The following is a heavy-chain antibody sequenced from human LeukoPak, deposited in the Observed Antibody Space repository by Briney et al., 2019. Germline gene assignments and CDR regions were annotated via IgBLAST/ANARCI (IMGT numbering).Heavy chain of an antibody. V-gene: IGHV4-30-4*08. J-gene: IGHJ4*02. CDR1: GGSISGDGYY. CDR3: ASTGYCSSTSCPLMFDY. Sequence: SETLFLTCTVSGGSISGDGYYWAWIRQPPGKGLEWIGYIYYSGSTYYNPSLKSRVTISVDTSKNQFSLKLSSVTAADTAVYYCASTGYCSSTSCPLMFDYWGQGTLVTVSS. D-gene: IGHD2-2*01. CDR2: IYYSGST.